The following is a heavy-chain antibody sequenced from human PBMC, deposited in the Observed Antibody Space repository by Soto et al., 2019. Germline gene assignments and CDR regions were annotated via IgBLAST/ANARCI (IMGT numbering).Heavy chain of an antibody. CDR1: GGSFSGYY. D-gene: IGHD5-18*01. CDR2: INHSGST. CDR3: AREKVGWIHKRYYFDY. J-gene: IGHJ4*02. V-gene: IGHV4-34*01. Sequence: NPSETLSLTCAVYGGSFSGYYWSWIRQPPGKGLEWIGEINHSGSTNYNPSLKSRVTISVDTSKNQFSLKLSSVTAADTAVYYCAREKVGWIHKRYYFDYWGQGNLVTVSS.